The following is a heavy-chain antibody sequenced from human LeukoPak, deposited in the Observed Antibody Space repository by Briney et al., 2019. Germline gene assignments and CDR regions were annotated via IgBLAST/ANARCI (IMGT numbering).Heavy chain of an antibody. CDR3: ATAPYCSSTSCSDY. CDR1: GYTLTELS. J-gene: IGHJ4*02. Sequence: ASVKVSCKVSGYTLTELSMHWVRQAPGKGLEWMGGFDPEDGETIYAQKFQGRVTMTEDTSTDTAYMELSSLRSVDTAVYYCATAPYCSSTSCSDYWGQGTLVTVSS. D-gene: IGHD2-2*01. CDR2: FDPEDGET. V-gene: IGHV1-24*01.